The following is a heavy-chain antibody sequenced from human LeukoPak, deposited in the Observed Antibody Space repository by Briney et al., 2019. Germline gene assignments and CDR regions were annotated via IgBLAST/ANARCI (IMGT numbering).Heavy chain of an antibody. V-gene: IGHV3-53*01. CDR1: GFTVRNNY. J-gene: IGHJ6*03. CDR3: ARVVGSRSTYYYYYYYMDV. Sequence: GGSLRLSCAASGFTVRNNYMTWVRQAPGKGLEWVLIIYSGDSTSYADSVKGRFTTSRDNAKNSLYLQMNSLRAEDTAVYYCARVVGSRSTYYYYYYYMDVWGKGTTVTVSS. CDR2: IYSGDST. D-gene: IGHD1-26*01.